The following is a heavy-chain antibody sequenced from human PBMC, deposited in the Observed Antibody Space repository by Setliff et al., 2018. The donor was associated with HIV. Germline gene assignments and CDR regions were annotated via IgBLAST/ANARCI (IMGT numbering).Heavy chain of an antibody. CDR1: GYTFGNYD. CDR2: MNPDSRNT. J-gene: IGHJ6*03. V-gene: IGHV1-8*02. CDR3: ARERTDYYDRRRRSHYYIDV. Sequence: ASVKVSCKPSGYTFGNYDINWVRQAAGQGLEWMGWMNPDSRNTGYAQRFEGRVTLTWDTSISTAYLELNHLKSDDTAVYYCARERTDYYDRRRRSHYYIDVWARGATVTVSS. D-gene: IGHD3-22*01.